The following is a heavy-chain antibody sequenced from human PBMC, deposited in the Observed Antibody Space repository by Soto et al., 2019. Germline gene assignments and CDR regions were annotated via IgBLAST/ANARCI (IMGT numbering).Heavy chain of an antibody. CDR3: XXXXXXXXXXXXXXX. CDR1: GFTFSSYA. CDR2: ISYDGSNK. J-gene: IGHJ4*02. V-gene: IGHV3-30-3*01. Sequence: QVQLVESGGGVVQPGRSLRLSCAASGFTFSSYAMHWVRQXPGXXXXXVAVISYDGSNKYYADSVKGRFTISRDNSKNTLXXXXXXXXXXXXXXXXXXXXXXXXXXXXXXXXWGQGTLVTVSS.